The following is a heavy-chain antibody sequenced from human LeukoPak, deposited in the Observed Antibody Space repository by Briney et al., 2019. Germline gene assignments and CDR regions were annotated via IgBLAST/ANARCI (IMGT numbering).Heavy chain of an antibody. CDR2: INHSGST. CDR3: ARHYGP. D-gene: IGHD3-16*01. Sequence: SETLSLTCAVYGGSFSGYYWSWIRQPPGKGLEWIGEINHSGSTYYNPSLKSRVTISVDTSRNQFSLNLSSVTAADTAVYYCARHYGPWGQGTLVAVSS. CDR1: GGSFSGYY. V-gene: IGHV4-34*01. J-gene: IGHJ5*02.